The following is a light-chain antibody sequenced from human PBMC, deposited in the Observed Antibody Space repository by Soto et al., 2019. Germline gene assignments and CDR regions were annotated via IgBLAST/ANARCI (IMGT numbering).Light chain of an antibody. CDR3: YSYAGDYAHV. CDR1: SSDVGSYNL. J-gene: IGLJ1*01. Sequence: QGALTHSASVSCSPGQAITIACTGTSSDVGSYNLVSWFQQHPGKVPKLIIYEGTKRPSGVSDRFSGSKSGNTASLTISGLQAEDQADYYCYSYAGDYAHVFGTGTNVTVL. CDR2: EGT. V-gene: IGLV2-23*01.